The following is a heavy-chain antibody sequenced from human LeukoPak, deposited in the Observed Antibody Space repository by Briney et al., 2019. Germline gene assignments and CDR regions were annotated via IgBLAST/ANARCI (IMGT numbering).Heavy chain of an antibody. Sequence: ASVKVSCKASGYIFTNYWIQWVRQAPGQGLVWMGMINPTGGSTTYAQKIQGRVTMTRDTSTSTVYMELSSLRSEDTAVYYCARLGPDDALDIWGQGTMVTVSS. CDR1: GYIFTNYW. CDR3: ARLGPDDALDI. V-gene: IGHV1-46*01. J-gene: IGHJ3*02. CDR2: INPTGGST. D-gene: IGHD1-26*01.